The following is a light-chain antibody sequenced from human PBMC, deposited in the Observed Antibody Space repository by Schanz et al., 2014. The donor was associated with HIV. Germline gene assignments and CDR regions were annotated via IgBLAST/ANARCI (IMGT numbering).Light chain of an antibody. V-gene: IGKV3-15*01. CDR3: QEYGTSRQFT. CDR1: QSVSIN. Sequence: EILMTQSPATLSVSPGERATLSCRASQSVSINLAWYQQKPGQAPRLLIFGASTRATGIPARFSGSGSGTDFTLTISRLEPEDVAVYYCQEYGTSRQFTFGGGTKV. CDR2: GAS. J-gene: IGKJ4*01.